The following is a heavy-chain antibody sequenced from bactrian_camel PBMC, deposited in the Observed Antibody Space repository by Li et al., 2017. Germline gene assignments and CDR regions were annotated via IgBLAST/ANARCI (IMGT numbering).Heavy chain of an antibody. V-gene: IGHV3S37*01. Sequence: HVQLVESGGGLVQSGGSLTLTCVASGFAISKHGMSWVRRPPGKDLEYVATSNTDGRTHYRESVEGRFTVSRDNAKNTLHLQIDSLKPEDTGMYHCAAQFIGGDCNNVNAYYYRGQGTQVTVS. CDR2: SNTDGRT. D-gene: IGHD3*01. CDR1: GFAISKHG. CDR3: AAQFIGGDCNNVNAYYY. J-gene: IGHJ4*01.